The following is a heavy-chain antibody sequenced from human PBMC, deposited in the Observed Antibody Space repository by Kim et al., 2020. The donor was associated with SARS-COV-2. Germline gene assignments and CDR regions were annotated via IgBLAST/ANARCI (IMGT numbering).Heavy chain of an antibody. D-gene: IGHD3-3*01. CDR1: GGSISSGGYS. CDR2: IYHSGST. V-gene: IGHV4-30-2*01. Sequence: SETLSLTCAVSGGSISSGGYSWSWIRQPPGKGLEWIGYIYHSGSTYYNPSLKSRVTISVDRSKNQFSLKLSSVTAADTAVYYCARGRFLEWLPEEIRGNWFDPWGQGTLVTVSS. CDR3: ARGRFLEWLPEEIRGNWFDP. J-gene: IGHJ5*02.